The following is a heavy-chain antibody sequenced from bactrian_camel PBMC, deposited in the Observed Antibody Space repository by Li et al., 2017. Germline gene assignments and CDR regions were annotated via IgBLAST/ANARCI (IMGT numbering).Heavy chain of an antibody. J-gene: IGHJ6*01. D-gene: IGHD6*01. CDR1: GFTFSSYW. CDR3: AAETTYGGSWYRDGFGY. CDR2: VGRHGSDK. Sequence: HVQLVESGGGLVQPGGSLRLSCAASGFTFSSYWMYWVRQAPGKELEWLSSVGRHGSDKYYAESVKGRFAISRGNAKNTVYLQMNSLKSEDTAVYYCAAETTYGGSWYRDGFGYWGQGTQVTVS. V-gene: IGHV3S6*01.